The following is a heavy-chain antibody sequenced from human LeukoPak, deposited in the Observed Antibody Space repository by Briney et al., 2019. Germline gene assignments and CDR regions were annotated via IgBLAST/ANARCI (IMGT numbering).Heavy chain of an antibody. CDR2: ISGDGGST. V-gene: IGHV3-43*02. CDR1: GFTFDDYA. D-gene: IGHD6-19*01. CDR3: AKDISVAGIVGWFDP. Sequence: GGSLRLSCAASGFTFDDYAMHWVRQAPGKGLEWVSLISGDGGSTYYADSVKGRFTISRDNSKNSLYLQMNSLRTEGTALYYCAKDISVAGIVGWFDPWGQGTLVTVSS. J-gene: IGHJ5*02.